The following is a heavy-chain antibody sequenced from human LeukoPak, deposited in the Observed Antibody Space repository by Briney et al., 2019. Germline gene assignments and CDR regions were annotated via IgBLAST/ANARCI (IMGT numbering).Heavy chain of an antibody. CDR2: VYYTGTT. D-gene: IGHD3-10*01. Sequence: AETLSLTCCVSCASIRIWNYYGLGTRHPRGKAVEGRASVYYTGTTYYHPPLKSRLTIFVESSKNQLPLRLSSVTAADTAVYYCARHSNYASGSTAKGLFEYWGQGTLVSVSS. CDR1: CASIRIWNYY. J-gene: IGHJ4*02. CDR3: ARHSNYASGSTAKGLFEY. V-gene: IGHV4-39*01.